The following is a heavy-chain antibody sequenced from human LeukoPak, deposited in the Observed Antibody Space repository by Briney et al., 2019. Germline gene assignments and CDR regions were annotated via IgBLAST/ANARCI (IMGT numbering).Heavy chain of an antibody. CDR2: ISVYNGYT. CDR1: GYTFNNYG. J-gene: IGHJ6*03. Sequence: ASVKVSCKASGYTFNNYGISWVRQAPGQGLEWMGWISVYNGYTNYAQKLQGRVTMTTDTSTSTAYMELRSLRSDDTAVYYCARGGYDSSGYYAMDVWGKGTTVTVSS. V-gene: IGHV1-18*01. CDR3: ARGGYDSSGYYAMDV. D-gene: IGHD3-22*01.